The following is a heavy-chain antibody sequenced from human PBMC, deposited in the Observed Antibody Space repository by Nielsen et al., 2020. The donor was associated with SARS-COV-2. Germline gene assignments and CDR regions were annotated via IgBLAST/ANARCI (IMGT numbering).Heavy chain of an antibody. CDR2: TSYDGRDK. V-gene: IGHV3-30*03. CDR3: ARQATIYMNEGSGMDV. J-gene: IGHJ6*02. D-gene: IGHD3-9*01. CDR1: EISFRSYG. Sequence: GESLKISCVASEISFRSYGMHWVRQAPGKGLDWVAFTSYDGRDKFYADSVRGRFIVSRDNFRNTLSLHMDSLRTEDTAVYFCARQATIYMNEGSGMDVWGQGTTVTVSS.